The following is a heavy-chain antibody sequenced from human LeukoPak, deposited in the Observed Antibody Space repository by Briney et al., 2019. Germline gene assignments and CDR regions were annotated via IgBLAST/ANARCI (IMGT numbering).Heavy chain of an antibody. CDR1: GYTFTSYG. V-gene: IGHV1-18*01. D-gene: IGHD1-26*01. CDR3: AVGGNLGFDY. Sequence: GASVKVPCKASGYTFTSYGISWVRQAPGQGLEWMGWISAYNGNTNYAQKFQGRVTITADESTSTAYMELSSLRSEDTAVYYCAVGGNLGFDYWGQGTLVTVSS. J-gene: IGHJ4*02. CDR2: ISAYNGNT.